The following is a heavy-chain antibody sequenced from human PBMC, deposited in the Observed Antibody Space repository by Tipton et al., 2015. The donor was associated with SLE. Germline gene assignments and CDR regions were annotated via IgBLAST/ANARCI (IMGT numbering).Heavy chain of an antibody. CDR1: GYNFPGYG. CDR2: ISPYNGNT. CDR3: AKDKGSGVGACDY. V-gene: IGHV1-18*01. J-gene: IGHJ4*02. D-gene: IGHD3-10*01. Sequence: QLVQSGAEVKEPGTSVKVSCKASGYNFPGYGISWVRQAPGQGLEWMGWISPYNGNTHYGQRLQGGLTMTTDTSTSTAYMELRSLRSDDTAVYYGAKDKGSGVGACDYGGQGTLVTVSS.